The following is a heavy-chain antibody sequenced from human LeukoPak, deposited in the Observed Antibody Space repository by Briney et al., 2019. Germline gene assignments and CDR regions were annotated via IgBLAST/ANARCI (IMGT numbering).Heavy chain of an antibody. J-gene: IGHJ4*02. CDR3: ARPLSGTTDFTY. Sequence: PGGSLRLSCAASGFTFSSYTMNWVRQAPGKGLEWVSLISSSSSYIFYADSVKGRFTTSRDNAKKSLYLQMNSLRAEDTAVYYCARPLSGTTDFTYWGQGTLVTVSS. V-gene: IGHV3-21*01. CDR2: ISSSSSYI. CDR1: GFTFSSYT. D-gene: IGHD1-20*01.